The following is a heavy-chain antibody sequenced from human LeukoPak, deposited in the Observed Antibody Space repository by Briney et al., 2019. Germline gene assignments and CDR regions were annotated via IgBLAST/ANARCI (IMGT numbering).Heavy chain of an antibody. J-gene: IGHJ5*02. Sequence: ASVKVSCKASGYTFTSYGISWVRQAPGQGLEWMGWISAYNGNTNYAQKLQGRVTMTTDTSTSTAYMELRSLRSDDTAVYYCARGYDSSGYSNWFDPWGQGTLVTVSS. CDR2: ISAYNGNT. CDR3: ARGYDSSGYSNWFDP. D-gene: IGHD3-22*01. CDR1: GYTFTSYG. V-gene: IGHV1-18*01.